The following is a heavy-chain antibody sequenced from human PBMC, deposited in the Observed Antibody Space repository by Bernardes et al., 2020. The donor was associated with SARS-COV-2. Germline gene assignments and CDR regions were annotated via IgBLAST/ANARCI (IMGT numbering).Heavy chain of an antibody. CDR1: GYSFTSYW. D-gene: IGHD2-2*01. J-gene: IGHJ6*02. CDR3: ARQEYQLLSYYGMDV. CDR2: IDPSDSYT. Sequence: GESLKISCKGSGYSFTSYWISWVRQMPGKGLEWMGRIDPSDSYTNYSPSFQGHVTISADKSISTAYLQWSSLKASDTAMYYCARQEYQLLSYYGMDVWGQGTTVTVSS. V-gene: IGHV5-10-1*01.